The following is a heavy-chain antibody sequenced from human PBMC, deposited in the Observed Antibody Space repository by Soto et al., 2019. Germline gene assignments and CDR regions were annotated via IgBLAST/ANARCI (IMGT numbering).Heavy chain of an antibody. Sequence: SVKVSCNASGGTFSSYAISWVRQAPGQGHEWMGGVIPIFGTANYAQKFQGRVTITADESTSTAYMELSSLRSEDTAVYYCAREGEDDYVWGSYRPLAYYYYYYGMDVWGQGTTVTVSS. V-gene: IGHV1-69*13. CDR1: GGTFSSYA. CDR3: AREGEDDYVWGSYRPLAYYYYYYGMDV. D-gene: IGHD3-16*02. J-gene: IGHJ6*02. CDR2: VIPIFGTA.